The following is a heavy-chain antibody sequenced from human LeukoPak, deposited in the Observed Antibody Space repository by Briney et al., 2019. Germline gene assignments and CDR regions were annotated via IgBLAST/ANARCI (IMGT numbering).Heavy chain of an antibody. CDR3: ARVLPYNQGNYYYGMDV. Sequence: SETLSLTCAVYGGSFSGYYWSWIRQPPGKGLEWIGEINHSGSTNYNPSLKSRVTISVDTSKNQFSLKLSSVTAADTAVYYCARVLPYNQGNYYYGMDVWAKGPRSPSP. CDR1: GGSFSGYY. J-gene: IGHJ6*02. V-gene: IGHV4-34*01. CDR2: INHSGST. D-gene: IGHD1-1*01.